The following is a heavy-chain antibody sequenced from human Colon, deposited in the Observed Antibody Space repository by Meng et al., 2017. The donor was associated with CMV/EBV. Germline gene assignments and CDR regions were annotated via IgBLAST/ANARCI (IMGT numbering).Heavy chain of an antibody. CDR1: GYSFTGYY. J-gene: IGHJ1*01. D-gene: IGHD3-16*01. CDR3: ASHSSYVWGSHH. V-gene: IGHV1-2*02. Sequence: QGRLVQSGAEGRMPGASVKVPCKASGYSFTGYYIHWVRQAPGQGLEWMGWMDPTTGRTDYAQKFQGTVTMTRDTSISTAYLELSRLTSDDTAVYYCASHSSYVWGSHHWGQGTLVTVSS. CDR2: MDPTTGRT.